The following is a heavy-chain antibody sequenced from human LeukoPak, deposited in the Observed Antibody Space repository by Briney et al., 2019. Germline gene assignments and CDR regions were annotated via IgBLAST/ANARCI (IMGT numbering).Heavy chain of an antibody. CDR3: ARERPIYNWFDP. Sequence: PSETLSLTCAVYGGSFSGFYWSWIRQPPGKGLEWIGEINHSGSTNYNPSLKSRVTISVDTSKNQFSLKLSSVTAADTAVYYCARERPIYNWFDPWGQGTLVTVSS. V-gene: IGHV4-34*01. D-gene: IGHD3-3*01. J-gene: IGHJ5*02. CDR1: GGSFSGFY. CDR2: INHSGST.